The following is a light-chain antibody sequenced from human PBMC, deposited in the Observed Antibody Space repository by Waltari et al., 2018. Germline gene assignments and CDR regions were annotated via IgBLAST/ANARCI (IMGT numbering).Light chain of an antibody. CDR2: GAS. V-gene: IGKV3-20*01. CDR1: QSVSSSF. Sequence: EIVLTQSPGTLSLCPGERATLSCGASQSVSSSFFAWYQQKPGQAPRLLIYGASSRATGIPDRFSGSGSGTDFTLTISRLEPEDFAVYYCQQYGSSPTWTFGQGTKVEIK. CDR3: QQYGSSPTWT. J-gene: IGKJ1*01.